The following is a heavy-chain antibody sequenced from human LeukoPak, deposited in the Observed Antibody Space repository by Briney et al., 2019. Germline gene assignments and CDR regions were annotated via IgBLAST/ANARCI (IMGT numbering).Heavy chain of an antibody. D-gene: IGHD3-10*01. Sequence: GGSPRLSCAASEFTFSSYAMHWVRQAPGKGLEWVAAISYDGNNKHYADSVKGRFTISRDNSKSTLYLQMNSLRAEDTAVYYCARDHYYGSGSYYGLADYWGQGTLVTVSS. CDR1: EFTFSSYA. CDR3: ARDHYYGSGSYYGLADY. CDR2: ISYDGNNK. J-gene: IGHJ4*02. V-gene: IGHV3-30-3*01.